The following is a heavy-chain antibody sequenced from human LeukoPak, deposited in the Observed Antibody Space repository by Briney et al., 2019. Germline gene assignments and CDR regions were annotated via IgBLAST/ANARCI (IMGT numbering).Heavy chain of an antibody. CDR2: IYTSGST. Sequence: PSETLSLTCTVSGGSISSGSYYWSWIRQPAGKGLERIGRIYTSGSTNYNPSLKSRVTISVDTSKNQFSLKLSSVTAADTAVYYCARESVYGGNSGYFDYWGQGTLVTVSS. CDR3: ARESVYGGNSGYFDY. CDR1: GGSISSGSYY. V-gene: IGHV4-61*02. J-gene: IGHJ4*02. D-gene: IGHD4-23*01.